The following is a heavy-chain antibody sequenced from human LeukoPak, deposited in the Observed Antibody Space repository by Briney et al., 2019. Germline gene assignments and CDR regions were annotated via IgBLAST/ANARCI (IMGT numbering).Heavy chain of an antibody. CDR2: ISPGTI. D-gene: IGHD3-3*01. J-gene: IGHJ4*02. V-gene: IGHV3-48*01. CDR3: ARGFHTTYGEDFWLDY. Sequence: GGSLRLSCAASGFTFSRHPMNWVRQAPGKGLEWVSYISPGTIYYADSVKGRFTISRDNSKNTLYLQMNSLRAEDTAVYYCARGFHTTYGEDFWLDYWGQGTLVTVSS. CDR1: GFTFSRHP.